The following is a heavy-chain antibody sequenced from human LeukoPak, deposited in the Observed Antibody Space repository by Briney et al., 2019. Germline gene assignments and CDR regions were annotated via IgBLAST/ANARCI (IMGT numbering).Heavy chain of an antibody. CDR2: ISSSSTYI. D-gene: IGHD3-10*01. Sequence: NPGGSLRLSCVVSGFTFSSYSMAWVRQAPGKGPEWVSFISSSSTYIYYADAVKGRFTISRDNAKNSLFLEMNSLRVEDTAVYYCVRDMGRESIFDYWGQGTLVTVSS. V-gene: IGHV3-21*01. J-gene: IGHJ4*02. CDR3: VRDMGRESIFDY. CDR1: GFTFSSYS.